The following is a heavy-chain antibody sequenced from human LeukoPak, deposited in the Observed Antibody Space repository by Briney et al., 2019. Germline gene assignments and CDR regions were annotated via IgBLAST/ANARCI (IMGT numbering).Heavy chain of an antibody. D-gene: IGHD2-2*01. CDR2: INTNTGNP. V-gene: IGHV7-4-1*02. J-gene: IGHJ5*02. CDR1: GYTFTSYA. CDR3: ARDPGDDIAVPGDP. Sequence: GASVKVSCKASGYTFTSYAMNWVRQAPGQGLEWMGWINTNTGNPTYAQGFTGRFVFSLDTSVSTAYLQISSLKAEDTAVYYCARDPGDDIAVPGDPWGQGTLVTVSS.